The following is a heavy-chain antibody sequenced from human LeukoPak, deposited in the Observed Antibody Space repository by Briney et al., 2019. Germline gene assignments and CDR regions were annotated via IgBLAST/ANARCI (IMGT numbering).Heavy chain of an antibody. CDR2: MYYSGST. CDR1: GGSISSGDYY. J-gene: IGHJ5*02. CDR3: ARPYYYDSRIDP. D-gene: IGHD3-22*01. V-gene: IGHV4-30-4*01. Sequence: SKTLSLTCTVSGGSISSGDYYWSWIRQPPGKGMEWIAYMYYSGSTYYNPSLKSRVTMSADTSKNQLSLKLSSVTAADTAVYYCARPYYYDSRIDPWGQGILVTVSS.